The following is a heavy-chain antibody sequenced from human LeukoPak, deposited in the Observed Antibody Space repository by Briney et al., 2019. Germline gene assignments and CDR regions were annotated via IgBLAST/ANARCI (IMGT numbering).Heavy chain of an antibody. V-gene: IGHV1-58*02. CDR3: LYGSGSYYKGRYFDY. Sequence: PPASVKVSCKASGFTFTSSAMQWVRQARGQRLKWIGWIVVGSGNTNYAQKFQERVTITRAMSTSTAYMELSSLRSEDTAVYYCLYGSGSYYKGRYFDYWGQGTLVTVSS. CDR2: IVVGSGNT. D-gene: IGHD3-10*01. J-gene: IGHJ4*02. CDR1: GFTFTSSA.